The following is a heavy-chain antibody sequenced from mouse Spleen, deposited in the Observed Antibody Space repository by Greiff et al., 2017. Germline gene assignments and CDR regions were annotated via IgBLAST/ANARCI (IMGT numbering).Heavy chain of an antibody. D-gene: IGHD2-5*01. CDR1: GFTFSDYG. CDR3: ARDRYSNYYAMDY. CDR2: ISSGSSTI. V-gene: IGHV5-17*01. J-gene: IGHJ4*01. Sequence: EVQRVESGGGLVKPGGSLKLSCAASGFTFSDYGMHWVRQAPEKGLEWVAYISSGSSTIYYADTVKGRFTISRDNAKNTLFLQMTSLRSEDTAMYYCARDRYSNYYAMDYWGQGTSVTVSS.